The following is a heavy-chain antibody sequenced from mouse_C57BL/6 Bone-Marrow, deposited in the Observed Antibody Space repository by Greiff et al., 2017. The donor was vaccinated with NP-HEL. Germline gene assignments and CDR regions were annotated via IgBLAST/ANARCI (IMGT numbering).Heavy chain of an antibody. CDR1: GFTFSSYA. Sequence: EVQGVESGGGLVKPGGSLKLSCAASGFTFSSYAMSWVRQTPEKRLEWVATISDGGSYTYYPDNVKGRFTISRDNAKNNLYLQMSHLKSEDTAMYYCARDGAPYYYGSRDWYFDVWGTGTTVTVSS. J-gene: IGHJ1*03. D-gene: IGHD1-1*01. CDR2: ISDGGSYT. CDR3: ARDGAPYYYGSRDWYFDV. V-gene: IGHV5-4*01.